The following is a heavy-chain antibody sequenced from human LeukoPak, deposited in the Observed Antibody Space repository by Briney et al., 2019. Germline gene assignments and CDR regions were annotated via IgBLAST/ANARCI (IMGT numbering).Heavy chain of an antibody. CDR3: ARHGTVVAAMHGIDY. D-gene: IGHD2-15*01. CDR2: IYYSGST. CDR1: GGSISSSSYY. V-gene: IGHV4-39*01. J-gene: IGHJ4*02. Sequence: PSETLSLTCTVSGGSISSSSYYWGWIRQPPGKGLEWIGSIYYSGSTYYNPSLKSRVTISVDTSKNQFSLKLSSVTAADTAVYYGARHGTVVAAMHGIDYWGQGTLVTVSS.